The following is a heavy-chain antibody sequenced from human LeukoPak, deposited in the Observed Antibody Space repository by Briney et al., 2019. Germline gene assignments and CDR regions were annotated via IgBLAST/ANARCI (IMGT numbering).Heavy chain of an antibody. J-gene: IGHJ6*03. CDR2: ISSSGSTI. CDR1: GFTFSDYY. V-gene: IGHV3-11*01. D-gene: IGHD1-26*01. CDR3: ARVGYSGSYDYYYYYMDV. Sequence: GGSLRLSCAASGFTFSDYYMSWIRQAPAQGLEGVSYISSSGSTIYYADSVKGRFTISRDNAKNSLYLQMNSLRAEDAAVYYCARVGYSGSYDYYYYYMDVWGKGTTVTISS.